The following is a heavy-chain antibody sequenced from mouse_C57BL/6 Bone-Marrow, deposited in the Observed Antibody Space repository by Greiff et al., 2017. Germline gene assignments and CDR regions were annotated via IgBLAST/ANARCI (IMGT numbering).Heavy chain of an antibody. J-gene: IGHJ4*01. CDR2: INPGSGGT. CDR1: GYAFTNYL. V-gene: IGHV1-54*01. D-gene: IGHD1-1*01. CDR3: ARRYYGSSYDYYAMDY. Sequence: VQLQESGAELVRPGTSVKVSCKASGYAFTNYLIEWVKQRPGQGLEWIGVINPGSGGTNYNEKFKGKATLTAGKSSSTAYMQLSSLTSEDSAVYFCARRYYGSSYDYYAMDYWGQGTSVTVSS.